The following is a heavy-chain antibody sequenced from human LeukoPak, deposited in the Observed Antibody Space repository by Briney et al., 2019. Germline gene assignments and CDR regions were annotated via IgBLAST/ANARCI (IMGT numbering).Heavy chain of an antibody. D-gene: IGHD5-24*01. CDR2: INHSGST. Sequence: SETLSLTCAVYGGSFSGYYWSWIRQPPGRGLEWIGEINHSGSTNYNPSLKSRVTISVDTSKNQFSLKLSSVTAADTAVYYCARRGRWLQLSLDYWGQGTLVTVSS. CDR1: GGSFSGYY. V-gene: IGHV4-34*01. J-gene: IGHJ4*02. CDR3: ARRGRWLQLSLDY.